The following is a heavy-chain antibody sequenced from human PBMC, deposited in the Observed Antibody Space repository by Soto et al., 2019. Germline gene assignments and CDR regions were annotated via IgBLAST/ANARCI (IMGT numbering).Heavy chain of an antibody. CDR2: IIPIFGTA. D-gene: IGHD6-13*01. V-gene: IGHV1-69*01. J-gene: IGHJ4*02. CDR3: ARVVAAAWRETYYFDY. Sequence: QVQLVQSGAEVKKPGSSVKVSCKASGGTFSSYAISWVRQAPGQGLEWMGGIIPIFGTANYAQKFQGRVTITADESTSKAYMELSSLRSEDTAVYYCARVVAAAWRETYYFDYWGQGTLVTVSS. CDR1: GGTFSSYA.